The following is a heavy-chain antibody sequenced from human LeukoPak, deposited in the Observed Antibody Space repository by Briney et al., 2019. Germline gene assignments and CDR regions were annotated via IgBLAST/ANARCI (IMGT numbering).Heavy chain of an antibody. J-gene: IGHJ4*02. CDR2: ISSSSSTI. V-gene: IGHV3-48*01. D-gene: IGHD3-22*01. CDR1: GFAFRSYS. CDR3: ASEGPVGITKIVEIY. Sequence: GGSLRLSCAASGFAFRSYSMNWVRQAPGKGLEWVSYISSSSSTIYYADSVKGRFTISRDNAKNSLYLQMNSLRAEDTAVYYCASEGPVGITKIVEIYWGQGTLVTVSS.